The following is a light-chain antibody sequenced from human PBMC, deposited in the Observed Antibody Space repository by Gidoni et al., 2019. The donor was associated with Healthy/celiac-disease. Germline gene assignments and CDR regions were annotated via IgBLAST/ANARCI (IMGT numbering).Light chain of an antibody. Sequence: SYELTQPPSVSVSPGQTASISCSGDKLGDKYACWYQLKPGQSPVLVIYQDSKRPSGIPERFSGSNSGNTATLTISGTQAMDEADYYCQAWDSSTVVFGGGTKLTVL. CDR2: QDS. CDR1: KLGDKY. CDR3: QAWDSSTVV. V-gene: IGLV3-1*01. J-gene: IGLJ2*01.